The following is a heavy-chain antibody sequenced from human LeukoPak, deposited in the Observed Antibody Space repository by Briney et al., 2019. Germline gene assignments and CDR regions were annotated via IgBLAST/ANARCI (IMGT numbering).Heavy chain of an antibody. J-gene: IGHJ3*02. V-gene: IGHV1-46*01. Sequence: ASVKVSCTASGYTFTSYYMHWVRQAPGQGLEWMGIINPSGGSTSYAQKFQGRVTMTRDTSTSTVYMELSSLRSEDTAVYYCARHYCSSTSCYPGDAFDIWGQGTMVTVSS. D-gene: IGHD2-2*01. CDR3: ARHYCSSTSCYPGDAFDI. CDR1: GYTFTSYY. CDR2: INPSGGST.